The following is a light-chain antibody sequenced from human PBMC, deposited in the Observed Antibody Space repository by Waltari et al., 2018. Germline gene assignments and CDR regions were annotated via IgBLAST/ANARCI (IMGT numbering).Light chain of an antibody. Sequence: QSALTQPASVSGSPGQSITISCTGTSSDVGGYNYCSWYQQQPGKAPKLMIYDVSNRPSGVSNRFAGSKSGNTASLTSSGLQAEDAADYSGSAYTSSSTLVFGGGTKLTVL. CDR3: SAYTSSSTLV. CDR1: SSDVGGYNY. V-gene: IGLV2-14*03. CDR2: DVS. J-gene: IGLJ2*01.